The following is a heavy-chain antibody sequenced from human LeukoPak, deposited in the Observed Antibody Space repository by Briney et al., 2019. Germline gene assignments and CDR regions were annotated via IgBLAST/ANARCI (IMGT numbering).Heavy chain of an antibody. Sequence: GRSLRLSCAASGFTFSSYGMHWVRQAPVKALEWVAVISYDGSNKYYADSVKGRFTISRDNSKNTLYLQMNSLRAEDTAVYYCAKVLWQLETWYFDLWGRGTLVTVSS. CDR3: AKVLWQLETWYFDL. CDR2: ISYDGSNK. V-gene: IGHV3-30*18. J-gene: IGHJ2*01. CDR1: GFTFSSYG. D-gene: IGHD6-13*01.